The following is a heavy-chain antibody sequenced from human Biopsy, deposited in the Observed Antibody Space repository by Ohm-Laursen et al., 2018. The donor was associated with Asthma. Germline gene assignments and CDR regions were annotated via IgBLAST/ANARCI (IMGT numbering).Heavy chain of an antibody. CDR3: ARAYFDFLTGQVHDAFAM. CDR2: INAGNGNT. J-gene: IGHJ3*02. Sequence: ASVKVSCKDSGYTFINYAIHWVRQAPGQRLEWTGWINAGNGNTKYSQKFQGRVTITRDTSASTAHMDLSSLRSEDTAVYYCARAYFDFLTGQVHDAFAMWGQGTMVTVSS. D-gene: IGHD3-9*01. CDR1: GYTFINYA. V-gene: IGHV1-3*01.